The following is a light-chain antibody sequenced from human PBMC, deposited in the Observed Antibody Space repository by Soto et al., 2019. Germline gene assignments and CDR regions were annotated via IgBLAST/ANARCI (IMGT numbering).Light chain of an antibody. J-gene: IGKJ4*01. Sequence: EILMTQSPATVSLSPGERATLSCRANQSISGNLAWYQQKPGQAPRLLINRASTRAPGIPARFSGSASGTEFTLTISSLQSEDFAVYYCQQRSNWSTFGGGTKVDI. V-gene: IGKV3-15*01. CDR1: QSISGN. CDR3: QQRSNWST. CDR2: RAS.